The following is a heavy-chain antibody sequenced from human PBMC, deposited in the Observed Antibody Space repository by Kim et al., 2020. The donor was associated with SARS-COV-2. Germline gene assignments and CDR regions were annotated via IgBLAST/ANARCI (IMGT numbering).Heavy chain of an antibody. J-gene: IGHJ4*02. CDR2: K. Sequence: KYYSKSVKGRFTISRDNSKNTAYLQMDSLTAEDTAVYFCAREYENVHHYWGRGALVTVCS. CDR3: AREYENVHHY. V-gene: IGHV3-33*01. D-gene: IGHD3-16*01.